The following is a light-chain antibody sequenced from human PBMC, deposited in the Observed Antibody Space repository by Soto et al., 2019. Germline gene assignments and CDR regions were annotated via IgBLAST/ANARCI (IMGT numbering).Light chain of an antibody. Sequence: QSALTQPASVSGSPGQSITISCTGTSSDVGTYDLVSWYQQHPGKAPKLMIYEGNKRPSGVSNRFSGSKSGNTVSLTISGLQAEDEADYHCCSYAGSSSATWVFGGGTKLTVL. J-gene: IGLJ3*02. CDR1: SSDVGTYDL. V-gene: IGLV2-23*01. CDR2: EGN. CDR3: CSYAGSSSATWV.